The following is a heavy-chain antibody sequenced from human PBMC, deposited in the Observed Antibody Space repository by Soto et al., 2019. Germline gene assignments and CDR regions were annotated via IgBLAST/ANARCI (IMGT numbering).Heavy chain of an antibody. V-gene: IGHV4-30-4*01. CDR1: GGSISSGDYY. CDR2: IYYSGST. J-gene: IGHJ4*02. Sequence: SETLSLTCTVSGGSISSGDYYWSWIRQPPGKGLEWIGYIYYSGSTYYNPSLKSRVTISVDTSKNQFSLKLSSVTAADTAVYYCARARGYRTVDYWGQGTLVTVSS. D-gene: IGHD2-2*03. CDR3: ARARGYRTVDY.